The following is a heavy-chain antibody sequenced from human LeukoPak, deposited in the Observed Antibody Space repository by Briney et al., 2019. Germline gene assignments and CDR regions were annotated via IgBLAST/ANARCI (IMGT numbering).Heavy chain of an antibody. V-gene: IGHV4-59*01. D-gene: IGHD1-7*01. Sequence: PSETLSLTCTVSGGSISNYYWSWIRQPPGKGLEWIGYIYYSGSTNYNPSLKSRVTISVDTSKNQFSLNLSSVTAADTAMYYCARTRTYLDYWGQGALVTVSS. CDR1: GGSISNYY. CDR2: IYYSGST. CDR3: ARTRTYLDY. J-gene: IGHJ4*02.